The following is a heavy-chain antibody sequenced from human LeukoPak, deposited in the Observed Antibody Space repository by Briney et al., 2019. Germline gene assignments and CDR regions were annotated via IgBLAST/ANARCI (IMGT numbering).Heavy chain of an antibody. CDR2: IIRVSSYT. J-gene: IGHJ4*02. CDR1: GFTFSDYY. Sequence: GGCLRLSCAASGFTFSDYYMTWIRQAPGKGLEWISYIIRVSSYTNYADSLKGRFTISRDNAKNTLYLQMNSLRAEDTAVYYCARGNDYGAYYFDHWGQGTLVTVSS. V-gene: IGHV3-11*06. CDR3: ARGNDYGAYYFDH. D-gene: IGHD4-17*01.